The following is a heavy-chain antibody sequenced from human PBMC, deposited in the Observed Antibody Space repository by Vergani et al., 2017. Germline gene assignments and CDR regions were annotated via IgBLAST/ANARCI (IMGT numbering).Heavy chain of an antibody. J-gene: IGHJ5*02. D-gene: IGHD2-2*01. CDR2: INPNSGST. CDR1: GYTFTGYY. V-gene: IGHV1-2*02. Sequence: QVQLVQSGAEVKKPGASVKVSCKASGYTFTGYYMHWVRQAPGQGLEWMGWINPNSGSTNYAQKFQGRVTMTRDTSISTAYMELSRLRSDDTAVYYCARGCSSTSCNPNWFDPWGQGTLVTVSS. CDR3: ARGCSSTSCNPNWFDP.